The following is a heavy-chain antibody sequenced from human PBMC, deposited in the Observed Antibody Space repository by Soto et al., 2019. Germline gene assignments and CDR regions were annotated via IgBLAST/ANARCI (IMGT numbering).Heavy chain of an antibody. CDR3: ARVVPGAEAWFGP. Sequence: QVQLVQSGGEVKRPGASVKVSCKTSGYTFSNYGITWVRQAPGQPLEWLGWISQYSVGTNYAQKFQGRVSKTTDTSTTTAYMELRSLRSDDTAVYYCARVVPGAEAWFGPWGQGTLVTVSS. CDR2: ISQYSVGT. J-gene: IGHJ5*02. V-gene: IGHV1-18*01. CDR1: GYTFSNYG. D-gene: IGHD2-2*01.